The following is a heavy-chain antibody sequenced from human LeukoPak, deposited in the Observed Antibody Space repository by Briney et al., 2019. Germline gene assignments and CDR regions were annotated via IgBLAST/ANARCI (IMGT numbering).Heavy chain of an antibody. J-gene: IGHJ4*02. D-gene: IGHD5-18*01. CDR2: VNPNSGGT. CDR1: GYTFTGYY. Sequence: ASVKVSCTASGYTFTGYYMHWVRQAPGQGLEWMGWVNPNSGGTNYAQKFQGRVTMTRDTSISTAYMELSRLRSDDTAVYYCARDGLVTDTAMVIFDYWGQGTLVTVSS. CDR3: ARDGLVTDTAMVIFDY. V-gene: IGHV1-2*02.